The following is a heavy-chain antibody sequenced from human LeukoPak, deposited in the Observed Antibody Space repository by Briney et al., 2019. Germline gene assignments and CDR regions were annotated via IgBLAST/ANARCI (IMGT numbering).Heavy chain of an antibody. J-gene: IGHJ4*02. CDR1: GGTFSSYA. Sequence: ASVKVSCKASGGTFSSYAISWVRQAPGQGLEWMGGIIPIFGTANYAQKFQGRVTITTDESTSTAYMELSSLRSEDTAVYYCASVQVGATRGYFDYWGQGTLVTVSS. CDR2: IIPIFGTA. CDR3: ASVQVGATRGYFDY. D-gene: IGHD1-26*01. V-gene: IGHV1-69*05.